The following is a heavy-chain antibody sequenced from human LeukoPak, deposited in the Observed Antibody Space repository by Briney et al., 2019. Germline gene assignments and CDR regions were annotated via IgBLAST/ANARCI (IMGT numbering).Heavy chain of an antibody. CDR1: GYTFTGHY. Sequence: ASVKVSCKASGYTFTGHYMHWLRQAPGQGLEWMGWINPNSGATNYAQKFQGRFTMTRDTSINTAYMELSWLTSDDTAVYYCVREGINKAFDSWDQGTLVIVSS. CDR3: VREGINKAFDS. J-gene: IGHJ4*02. CDR2: INPNSGAT. V-gene: IGHV1-2*02. D-gene: IGHD3-10*01.